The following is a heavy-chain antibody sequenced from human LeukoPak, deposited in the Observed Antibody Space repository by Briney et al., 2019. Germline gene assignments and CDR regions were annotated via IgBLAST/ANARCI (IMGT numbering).Heavy chain of an antibody. V-gene: IGHV3-23*01. D-gene: IGHD3-3*01. J-gene: IGHJ6*03. CDR3: ARKHSGVYDFWSGFNSYYYYMDV. Sequence: GGSLRLSCAASGFTFSSYAMSWVRQAPGKGLEWVSAISGSGGSTYYADSVKGRFTISRDNSKNTLYLQMNSLRAEDTALYYCARKHSGVYDFWSGFNSYYYYMDVWGKGTTVTVSS. CDR1: GFTFSSYA. CDR2: ISGSGGST.